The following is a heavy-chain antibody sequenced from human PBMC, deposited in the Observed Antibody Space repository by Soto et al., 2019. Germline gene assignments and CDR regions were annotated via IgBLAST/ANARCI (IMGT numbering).Heavy chain of an antibody. CDR1: GFTFSSYA. D-gene: IGHD2-2*03. J-gene: IGHJ4*02. CDR2: ISGSGDTT. Sequence: EVQLLESGGGLVQPGGSLRLSCAASGFTFSSYAMSWVRQAPGRGLEWVSSISGSGDTTYYASSVKGRFTISRDNSKNTLYLQMTSLRAEDTAVYYCARSAGYCDTINCRTNFDHWGQGTLVTVSS. CDR3: ARSAGYCDTINCRTNFDH. V-gene: IGHV3-23*01.